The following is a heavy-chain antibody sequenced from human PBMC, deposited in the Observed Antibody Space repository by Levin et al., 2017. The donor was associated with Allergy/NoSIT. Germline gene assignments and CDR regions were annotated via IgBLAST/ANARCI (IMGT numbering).Heavy chain of an antibody. J-gene: IGHJ4*02. V-gene: IGHV3-9*01. CDR1: GFTFNPCA. D-gene: IGHD3-16*01. CDR2: ISWDSSGK. CDR3: VKGDYAFDH. Sequence: GGSLRLSCAASGFTFNPCALHWVRQTPGKGLEWVSAISWDSSGKGYAASVRGRFTLSLPYAKNSLYLQMDSLRAEDTALYYCVKGDYAFDHWGQGPLVTVSS.